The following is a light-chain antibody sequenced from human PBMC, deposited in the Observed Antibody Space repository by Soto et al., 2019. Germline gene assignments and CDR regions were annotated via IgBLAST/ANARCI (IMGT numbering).Light chain of an antibody. CDR2: ANT. CDR1: NSSIGTGYD. J-gene: IGLJ1*01. CDR3: QSYDRRLTAYV. Sequence: QSVLTQPPSVSGAPGQRVTISCTGSNSSIGTGYDVHWYQQVQGTAPKLLIYANTNRPSGVPDRFSGSKSGAAASLVITGLQPDDEADYYCQSYDRRLTAYVFGSGTKVTVL. V-gene: IGLV1-40*01.